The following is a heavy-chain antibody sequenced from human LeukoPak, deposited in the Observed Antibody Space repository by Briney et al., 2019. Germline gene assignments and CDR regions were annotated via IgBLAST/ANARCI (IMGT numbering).Heavy chain of an antibody. D-gene: IGHD3-10*01. V-gene: IGHV1-2*02. Sequence: ASVKVSCKASGYTFTGYYMHWVRQAPGQGLEWMGWINPNSGDTKYAQKFQGRVTMTRDTSISTAYMELSRLRSDDTAVYYCARRLWFGELSDAFDMWGQGTMVTVSS. CDR1: GYTFTGYY. J-gene: IGHJ3*02. CDR2: INPNSGDT. CDR3: ARRLWFGELSDAFDM.